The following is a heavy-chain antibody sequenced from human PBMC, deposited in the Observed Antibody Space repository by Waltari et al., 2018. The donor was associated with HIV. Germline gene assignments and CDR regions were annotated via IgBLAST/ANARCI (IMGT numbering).Heavy chain of an antibody. V-gene: IGHV3-21*01. Sequence: EVQLVESGGGLVKPGGSLRLSCAASGFTFSSYSMNWVRQAPGKGLEWVSAISSSSSYIYYADSVKGRFTISRDNAKNSLYLQMNSLRAEDTAVYYCAAYGGNPRDVDLWGRGTLVTVSS. CDR1: GFTFSSYS. CDR2: ISSSSSYI. CDR3: AAYGGNPRDVDL. D-gene: IGHD2-15*01. J-gene: IGHJ2*01.